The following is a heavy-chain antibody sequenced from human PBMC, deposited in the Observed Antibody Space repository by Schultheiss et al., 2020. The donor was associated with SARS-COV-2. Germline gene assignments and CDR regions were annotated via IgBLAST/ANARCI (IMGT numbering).Heavy chain of an antibody. Sequence: GGSLRLSCAASGFTFSSYDMHWVRQATGKGLEWVSAIGTAGDTYYPGSVKGRFTISRENAKNSLYLQMNSLRAEDTAVYYCARDQRLSAFDIWGQGTMVTVSS. V-gene: IGHV3-13*01. CDR3: ARDQRLSAFDI. J-gene: IGHJ3*02. CDR1: GFTFSSYD. D-gene: IGHD6-25*01. CDR2: IGTAGDT.